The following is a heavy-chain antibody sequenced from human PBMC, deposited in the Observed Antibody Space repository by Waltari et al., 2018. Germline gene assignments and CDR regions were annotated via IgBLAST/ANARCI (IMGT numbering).Heavy chain of an antibody. D-gene: IGHD1-7*01. V-gene: IGHV4-34*01. CDR3: ARLWKYNWNYEGGFDY. CDR1: GGSFSGYY. J-gene: IGHJ4*02. Sequence: QVQLQQWGAGLLKPSETLSLTCAVYGGSFSGYYWSWIRQPPGKGLEWIGEINHCGSPNYNPSLKSRVTISVDTSKNQFSLKLSSVTAADTAVYYCARLWKYNWNYEGGFDYWGQGTLVTVSS. CDR2: INHCGSP.